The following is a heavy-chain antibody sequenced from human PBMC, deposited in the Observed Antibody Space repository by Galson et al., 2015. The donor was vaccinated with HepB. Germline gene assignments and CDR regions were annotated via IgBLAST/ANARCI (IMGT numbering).Heavy chain of an antibody. Sequence: SVKVSCQASGYTFPSYGISWVPQAPGQGLEGMGWINPYNGNTNYAQKLQGRVTMTTDTSTSTAYMELRSLRSDDTAVYYCERARGIAVAGRGYYYYGMDVWGQGTTVTVSS. CDR2: INPYNGNT. V-gene: IGHV1-18*04. CDR3: ERARGIAVAGRGYYYYGMDV. J-gene: IGHJ6*02. CDR1: GYTFPSYG. D-gene: IGHD6-19*01.